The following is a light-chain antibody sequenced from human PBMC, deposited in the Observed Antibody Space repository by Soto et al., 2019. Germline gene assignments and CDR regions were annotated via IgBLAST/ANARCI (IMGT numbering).Light chain of an antibody. CDR1: QSVRSN. CDR3: QQYGPSPMYT. CDR2: GAS. Sequence: EIVMTQSPATMSVSPGERATLSCRASQSVRSNLAWYQQKPGQAPRLLIYGASTRATGIPARFSGSGSGTEFTLTVSSLQSEDFAVYYCQQYGPSPMYTFGQGTKLEIK. J-gene: IGKJ2*01. V-gene: IGKV3-15*01.